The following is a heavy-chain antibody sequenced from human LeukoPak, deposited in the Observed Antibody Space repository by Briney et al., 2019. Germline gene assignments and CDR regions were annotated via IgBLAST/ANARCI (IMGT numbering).Heavy chain of an antibody. CDR1: GGSFSGYY. J-gene: IGHJ4*02. V-gene: IGHV4-34*01. CDR3: AGRDRGAYYYYSSGYYPFDY. CDR2: INHRGST. D-gene: IGHD3-22*01. Sequence: SETLSLTCAVSGGSFSGYYWSWIRQPPGKGLEWIGEINHRGSTNYNPSLKSRVTISVDTSKKQFSLRRSSGTAAETAVYYCAGRDRGAYYYYSSGYYPFDYWGQGTLVTVSS.